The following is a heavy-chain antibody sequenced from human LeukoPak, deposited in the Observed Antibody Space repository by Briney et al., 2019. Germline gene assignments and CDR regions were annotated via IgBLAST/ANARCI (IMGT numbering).Heavy chain of an antibody. CDR1: GGSISSSSYY. V-gene: IGHV4-39*01. D-gene: IGHD6-19*01. CDR3: ARPTRNGGSGWPLFDP. Sequence: SETLSLTCTVSGGSISSSSYYWGWIRQPPGKGLEWIGSIYYSGSTYYNPSLKSRVTISVDTSKNQFSLKLSSVTAADTAVYYCARPTRNGGSGWPLFDPWGRGTLVTVSS. J-gene: IGHJ5*02. CDR2: IYYSGST.